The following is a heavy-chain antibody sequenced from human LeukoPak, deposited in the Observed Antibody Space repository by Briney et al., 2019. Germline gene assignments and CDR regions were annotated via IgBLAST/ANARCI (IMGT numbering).Heavy chain of an antibody. D-gene: IGHD7-27*01. CDR1: GDSISTYY. V-gene: IGHV4-39*07. CDR2: IYYSGST. CDR3: ARAGDRNWFDP. J-gene: IGHJ5*02. Sequence: SETLSLTCSVSGDSISTYYWGWIRQPPGKGLEWIGSIYYSGSTYYNPSLKSRVTISVDTSKNQFSLKLSSVTAADTAVYYCARAGDRNWFDPWGQGTLVTVSS.